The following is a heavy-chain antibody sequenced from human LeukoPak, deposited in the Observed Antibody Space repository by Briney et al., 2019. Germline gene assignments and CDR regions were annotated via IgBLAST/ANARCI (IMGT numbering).Heavy chain of an antibody. Sequence: KPSETLSPTCTVSGGSISSYYWSWIRQPAGQGLEWMGRIYTSGSTNYNPYLKSRVTMSVATSKNQFSLKLRSVTAADTAVYYCARGGYSRRYNWFDPWGQGTLVTVSS. J-gene: IGHJ5*02. D-gene: IGHD5-18*01. CDR2: IYTSGST. CDR1: GGSISSYY. V-gene: IGHV4-4*07. CDR3: ARGGYSRRYNWFDP.